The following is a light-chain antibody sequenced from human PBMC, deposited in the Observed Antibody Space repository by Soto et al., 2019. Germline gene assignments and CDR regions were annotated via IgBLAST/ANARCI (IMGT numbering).Light chain of an antibody. Sequence: QAVVTQPPSASGTPGQRITISCSGSSSNIESHPVNWYQQVPGTAPKLLITTNNQRPSGVPDRFSGSKSGASASLAISGLQPEDEATYYCATWDDSRKGVFGTGTKLT. CDR2: TNN. CDR3: ATWDDSRKGV. V-gene: IGLV1-44*01. CDR1: SSNIESHP. J-gene: IGLJ1*01.